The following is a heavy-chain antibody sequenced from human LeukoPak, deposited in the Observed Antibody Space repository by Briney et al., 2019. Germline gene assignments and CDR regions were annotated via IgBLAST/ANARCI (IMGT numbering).Heavy chain of an antibody. CDR2: MNPNSGNT. J-gene: IGHJ5*02. CDR3: ARGVLRFLEWSNWFDP. CDR1: GYTFTSYD. D-gene: IGHD3-3*01. Sequence: ASVTVSFTASGYTFTSYDINWVRQATGQGLEWMGWMNPNSGNTGYAQKFQGRVTITRNTSISTAYMELSSLRSEDTAVYYCARGVLRFLEWSNWFDPWGQGTLVTVSS. V-gene: IGHV1-8*03.